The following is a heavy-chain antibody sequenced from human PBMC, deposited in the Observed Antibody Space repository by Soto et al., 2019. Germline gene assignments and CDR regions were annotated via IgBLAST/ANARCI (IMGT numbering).Heavy chain of an antibody. CDR1: GGSISSSSYY. D-gene: IGHD2-21*02. J-gene: IGHJ5*02. Sequence: TSETLSLTCTVSGGSISSSSYYLGWIRQPPGKGLEWIGSIYYSGSTYYNPSLKSRVTISVDTSKNQFSLKLSSVTAADTAVYYCARHVGILAYCGGDCYPPSANRWFDPWGQGTLVTVSS. V-gene: IGHV4-39*01. CDR2: IYYSGST. CDR3: ARHVGILAYCGGDCYPPSANRWFDP.